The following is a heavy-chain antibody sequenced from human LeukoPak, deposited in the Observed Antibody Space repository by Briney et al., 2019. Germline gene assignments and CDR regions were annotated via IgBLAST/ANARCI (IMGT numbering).Heavy chain of an antibody. Sequence: GGSLRLSCAASGFTFSSYSMNWVRQAPGKGLEWVALMSYDGSNKYYADSVKGRFTISRDNSKNMLYLQMNSLRAEDTAMYYCARSRSYYYYYYDMDVWGQGTTVTVSS. CDR1: GFTFSSYS. V-gene: IGHV3-30*03. CDR3: ARSRSYYYYYYDMDV. J-gene: IGHJ6*02. CDR2: MSYDGSNK.